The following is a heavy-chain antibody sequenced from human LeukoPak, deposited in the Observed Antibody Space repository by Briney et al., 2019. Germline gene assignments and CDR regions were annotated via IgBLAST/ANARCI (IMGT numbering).Heavy chain of an antibody. J-gene: IGHJ5*02. CDR3: ASLFRGSGVAGADWLDP. Sequence: PSETLSLTCTVSGGSISSSSYYWGWIRQPPGKGLEWLGNIYYSGSTYYNPSLKSRVTISVDTSKNQFSLKLTSVTAADTAVYYCASLFRGSGVAGADWLDPWGQGTLVTVSS. V-gene: IGHV4-39*01. CDR1: GGSISSSSYY. D-gene: IGHD6-19*01. CDR2: IYYSGST.